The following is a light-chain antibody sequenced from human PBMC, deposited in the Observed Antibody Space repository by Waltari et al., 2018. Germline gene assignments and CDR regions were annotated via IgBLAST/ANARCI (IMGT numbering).Light chain of an antibody. CDR2: EVS. CDR1: SSDVGGYHY. CDR3: SSYAGSNNVV. V-gene: IGLV2-8*01. J-gene: IGLJ2*01. Sequence: QSALTQPPSASGSPGQSVPISCTGTSSDVGGYHYVSWYQQHPGKAPKLIIYEVSKWPSGVPGRFSGSKSGNTASLTVSGLQAEDEADYYCSSYAGSNNVVFGGGTKLTVL.